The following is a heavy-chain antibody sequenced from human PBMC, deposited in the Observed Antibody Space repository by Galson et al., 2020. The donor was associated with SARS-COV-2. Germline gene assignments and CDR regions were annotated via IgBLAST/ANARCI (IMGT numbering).Heavy chain of an antibody. CDR2: ISYDGSNK. D-gene: IGHD3-22*01. CDR1: GFTFSSYG. V-gene: IGHV3-30*03. J-gene: IGHJ4*02. Sequence: QLGESLKISCAASGFTFSSYGMHWVRQAPGKGLEWVAVISYDGSNKYYADSVKGRFTISRDNSKNTLYLQMNSLRAEDTAVYYCATPRSYYYDSSGYFTFDYWGQGTLVTVSS. CDR3: ATPRSYYYDSSGYFTFDY.